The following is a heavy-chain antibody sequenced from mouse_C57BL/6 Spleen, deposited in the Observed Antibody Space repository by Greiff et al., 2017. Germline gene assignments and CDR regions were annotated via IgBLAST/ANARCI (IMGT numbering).Heavy chain of an antibody. J-gene: IGHJ4*01. D-gene: IGHD2-5*01. Sequence: EVNVVESGGGLVKPGGSLKLSCAASGFTFSDYGMHWVRQAPAKGLEWVAYISSGSSTIYYADTVKGRFTISRDNAKNTLFLQMTSLRSEDTAMYYCARRGYYSNGYAMDYWGQGTSVTVSS. CDR2: ISSGSSTI. V-gene: IGHV5-17*01. CDR3: ARRGYYSNGYAMDY. CDR1: GFTFSDYG.